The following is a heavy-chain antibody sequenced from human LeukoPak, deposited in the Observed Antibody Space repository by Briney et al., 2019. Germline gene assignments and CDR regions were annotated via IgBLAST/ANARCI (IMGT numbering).Heavy chain of an antibody. CDR1: GGSISSGGYS. J-gene: IGHJ4*02. V-gene: IGHV4-30-2*01. Sequence: PSETLSLTCAVSGGSISSGGYSWSWIRQPPGKGLEWIGYIYHSGSTYYNPSLKSRVTISVDRSKNQFSLKLSSVTAADTAVYYCARGIWDSSGYYYDYWGQGTLVTVSS. CDR2: IYHSGST. D-gene: IGHD3-22*01. CDR3: ARGIWDSSGYYYDY.